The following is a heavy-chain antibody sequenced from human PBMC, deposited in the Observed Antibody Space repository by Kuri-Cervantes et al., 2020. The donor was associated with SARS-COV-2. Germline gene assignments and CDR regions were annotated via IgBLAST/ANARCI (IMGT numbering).Heavy chain of an antibody. V-gene: IGHV3-30*14. CDR2: ISYDGSNK. CDR1: GFTFSSYA. CDR3: ARDNGEDAFDI. Sequence: GGSLRLSCAASGFTFSSYAMHWVRQAPGKGLEWVAVISYDGSNKYYADSVKGRFTISRDNSKNTLYLQLNSLRAEDTAVYYCARDNGEDAFDIWGQGTMVTVSS. J-gene: IGHJ3*02. D-gene: IGHD2-8*01.